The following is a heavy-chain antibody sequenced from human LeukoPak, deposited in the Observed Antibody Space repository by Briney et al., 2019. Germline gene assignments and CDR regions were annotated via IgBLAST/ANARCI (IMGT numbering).Heavy chain of an antibody. J-gene: IGHJ4*02. CDR1: GFTFSNNA. CDR3: AKSKSTGLYDSFAYLFDS. V-gene: IGHV3-23*01. Sequence: GGSLRLSCAASGFTFSNNAISWVRQAPGKGLEWVSAVSASAASTYSADCVKGRFTISRGNSKNTLYLQMNSLRVEGTAVYYCAKSKSTGLYDSFAYLFDSWGQGTLVTVSS. CDR2: VSASAAST. D-gene: IGHD3-16*01.